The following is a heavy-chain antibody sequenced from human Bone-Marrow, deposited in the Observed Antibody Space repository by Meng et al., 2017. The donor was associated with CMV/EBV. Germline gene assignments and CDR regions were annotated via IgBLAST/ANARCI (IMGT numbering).Heavy chain of an antibody. D-gene: IGHD6-13*01. Sequence: SETLSLTCAVYGGSFSGYYWSWIRQPPGKGLEWIGEINHSGSTNYNPSLKSRVTISVDTSKNQFSLKLSSVTAADTAVYYCARARSLVLPPYYFDYWGQGTLVTVSS. CDR1: GGSFSGYY. CDR3: ARARSLVLPPYYFDY. V-gene: IGHV4-34*01. CDR2: INHSGST. J-gene: IGHJ4*02.